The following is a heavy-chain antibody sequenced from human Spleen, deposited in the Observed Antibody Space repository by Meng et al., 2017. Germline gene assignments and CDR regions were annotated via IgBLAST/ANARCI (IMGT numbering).Heavy chain of an antibody. CDR1: GDSISSDYF. V-gene: IGHV4-30-4*01. J-gene: IGHJ4*02. CDR3: ARVGGCSGGGCYHRLFDY. CDR2: IYYSGST. D-gene: IGHD2-15*01. Sequence: QVQLQESGPGLVKPSQTLSLTCTVSGDSISSDYFWSWIRQPPGKGLEWIGYIYYSGSTYYTPSLKSRVIISVDTSKNQFSLKLTSVTGADTAVYYCARVGGCSGGGCYHRLFDYWGQGTLVTVSS.